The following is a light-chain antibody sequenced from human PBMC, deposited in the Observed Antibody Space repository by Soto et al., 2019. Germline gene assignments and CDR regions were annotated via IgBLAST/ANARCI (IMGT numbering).Light chain of an antibody. CDR3: QQVYRYPWT. V-gene: IGKV1-5*03. CDR1: QSVDTC. Sequence: DIQMTQSPSTLSASVGDRVTITCLASQSVDTCLAWYQQKPGKAPHLLIYKASSLETGVPSRFSSSGSVTECTLTISSLQPDDFATYYCQQVYRYPWTFGQGTKVEIK. J-gene: IGKJ1*01. CDR2: KAS.